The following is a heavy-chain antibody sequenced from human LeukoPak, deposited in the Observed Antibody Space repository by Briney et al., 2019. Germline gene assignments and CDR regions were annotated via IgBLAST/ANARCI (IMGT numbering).Heavy chain of an antibody. D-gene: IGHD1-26*01. CDR3: ASARVGASVYFDY. Sequence: PGRSLRLSCGASGFTFSNYGMHWVRQAPGKGLEWVAVTSYDETNKYYADSVKGRFTISRDNSKNTVYLQMNSLRSEDTAVYYCASARVGASVYFDYWGQGTLVTVSS. CDR1: GFTFSNYG. J-gene: IGHJ4*02. CDR2: TSYDETNK. V-gene: IGHV3-30*03.